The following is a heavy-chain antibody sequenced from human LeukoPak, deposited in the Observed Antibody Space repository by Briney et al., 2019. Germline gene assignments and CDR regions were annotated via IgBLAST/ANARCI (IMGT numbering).Heavy chain of an antibody. V-gene: IGHV4-39*01. CDR3: ASSISSSWARGFDP. J-gene: IGHJ5*02. CDR2: IYYSGST. Sequence: PSETLSLTCTVSGGSISSSSYYWGWIRQPPGKGLEWIGSIYYSGSTYYNPSLKSRVTISVDTSKNQFSLKLSSVTAADTAVYYCASSISSSWARGFDPWGQGTLVTVSS. D-gene: IGHD6-13*01. CDR1: GGSISSSSYY.